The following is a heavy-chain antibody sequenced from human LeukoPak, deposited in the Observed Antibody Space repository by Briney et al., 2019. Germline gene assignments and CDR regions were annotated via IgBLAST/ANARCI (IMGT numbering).Heavy chain of an antibody. Sequence: SETLSLTCAVYGGSFSGYYWSWIRQPPGKGLEWIGEINHSGSTNYNPSLKSRVTISVDTSKNQFSLKLSSVTAADTAVYYCARLGVGWILDYWGQGTLVTVSS. CDR2: INHSGST. D-gene: IGHD2-2*03. CDR3: ARLGVGWILDY. CDR1: GGSFSGYY. J-gene: IGHJ4*02. V-gene: IGHV4-34*01.